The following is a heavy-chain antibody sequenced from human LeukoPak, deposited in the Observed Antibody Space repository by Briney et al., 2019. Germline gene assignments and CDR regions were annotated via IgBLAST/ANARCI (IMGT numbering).Heavy chain of an antibody. J-gene: IGHJ6*03. V-gene: IGHV3-53*01. Sequence: GGSLRLSCAASGFTVSSNYMSWVRQAPGKGLEWVSVIYSGGRTHYADSVKGRFTISRDNSKNTLYLQMNSLRAEDTAVYYCARESRGYDILTGKYHRGYYSYYMDVWGKGTTVTVSS. CDR1: GFTVSSNY. CDR2: IYSGGRT. D-gene: IGHD3-9*01. CDR3: ARESRGYDILTGKYHRGYYSYYMDV.